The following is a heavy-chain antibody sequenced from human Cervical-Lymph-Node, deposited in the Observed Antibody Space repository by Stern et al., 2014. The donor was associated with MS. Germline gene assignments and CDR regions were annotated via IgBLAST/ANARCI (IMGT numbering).Heavy chain of an antibody. CDR3: ARTRYDILTGNFYGMDV. Sequence: VQLVQSGAEVKKPGASVTVSCKASGYTFTSYDIKWVRQATGQGLEWMGWMHPNSGNTGYAQKFQGRVTMTRNTSISTAYMELSSLRSEDTAVYYCARTRYDILTGNFYGMDVWGQGTTVTVSS. D-gene: IGHD3-9*01. J-gene: IGHJ6*02. CDR2: MHPNSGNT. V-gene: IGHV1-8*01. CDR1: GYTFTSYD.